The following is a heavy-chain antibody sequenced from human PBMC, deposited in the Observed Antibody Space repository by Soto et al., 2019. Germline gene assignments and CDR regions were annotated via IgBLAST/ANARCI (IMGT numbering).Heavy chain of an antibody. D-gene: IGHD3-10*01. Sequence: QVQLQESGPGLVKPSETLSLTCTVSGGSISSYYWSWIRQPPGKGLEWIGYIYYSGSTNYNPSLKSRLTRXGXTXXNQFSLKLNSMTAADTAVYYCARHNYGSGSTYFDYWGQGTLVTVSS. J-gene: IGHJ4*02. CDR2: IYYSGST. V-gene: IGHV4-59*08. CDR3: ARHNYGSGSTYFDY. CDR1: GGSISSYY.